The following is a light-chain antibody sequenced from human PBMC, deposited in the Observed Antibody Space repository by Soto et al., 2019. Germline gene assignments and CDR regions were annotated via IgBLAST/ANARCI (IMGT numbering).Light chain of an antibody. CDR2: QAS. CDR1: QSIAHW. J-gene: IGKJ4*01. Sequence: DIQMTQSPSTLSASVGDRVTITCRASQSIAHWLAWYQQKPGKAPTVLIYQASTLESGVPSRFSGSGSGTEFTLTISSLQTDDFATYYCQQYSTYSITFGGGTKVEMK. CDR3: QQYSTYSIT. V-gene: IGKV1-5*03.